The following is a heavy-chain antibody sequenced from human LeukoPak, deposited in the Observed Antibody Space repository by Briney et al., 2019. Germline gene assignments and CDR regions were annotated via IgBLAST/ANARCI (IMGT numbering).Heavy chain of an antibody. CDR3: AKDGEWRPAAD. V-gene: IGHV3-53*01. Sequence: GGSLRLSCAASGFTVSSNYMTWVRQAPGKGLEWVSVIYSNNITFYADSVKGRFTISRDTSKNTLYLQMNSLRAEGTAVYYCAKDGEWRPAADWGQGTLVTVSS. CDR1: GFTVSSNY. J-gene: IGHJ4*02. CDR2: IYSNNIT. D-gene: IGHD2-2*01.